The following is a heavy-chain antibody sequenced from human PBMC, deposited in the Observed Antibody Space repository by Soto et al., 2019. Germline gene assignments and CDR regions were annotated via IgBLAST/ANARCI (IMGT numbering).Heavy chain of an antibody. D-gene: IGHD5-18*01. V-gene: IGHV3-73*01. CDR1: GFTFSGSA. Sequence: PGGSLRLCCAASGFTFSGSAMRWVRQASGKGLEWFGRIRSKANSYATAYAASVKGRFTISRDDSKNTAYLQMNSLKTEDTAVYYCTRHHQGVSYGSGSTDYYYGMDVWGQGTTVTVSS. CDR2: IRSKANSYAT. CDR3: TRHHQGVSYGSGSTDYYYGMDV. J-gene: IGHJ6*02.